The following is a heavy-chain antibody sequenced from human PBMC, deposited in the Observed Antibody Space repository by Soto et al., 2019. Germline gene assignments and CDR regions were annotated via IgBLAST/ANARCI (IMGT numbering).Heavy chain of an antibody. J-gene: IGHJ4*02. D-gene: IGHD3-22*01. CDR3: TTGLASGYYYEGLFDY. Sequence: VGSLRLSCAASGFTFSNAWMSWVRQAPGKGLEWVGRIKSKTDGGTTDYAAPVKGRFTISRDDSKNTLYLQMNGLKTEDTAVYYCTTGLASGYYYEGLFDYWGQGTLVTVSS. CDR1: GFTFSNAW. CDR2: IKSKTDGGTT. V-gene: IGHV3-15*01.